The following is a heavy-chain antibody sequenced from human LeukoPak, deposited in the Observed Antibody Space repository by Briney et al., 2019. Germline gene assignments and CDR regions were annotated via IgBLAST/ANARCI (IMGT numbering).Heavy chain of an antibody. J-gene: IGHJ4*02. CDR2: IIPIFGTA. Sequence: ASVKVSCKASGYTFTSYDINWVRQATGQGLEWMGGIIPIFGTANYAQKFQGRVTITTDESTSTAYMELSSLRSEDTAVYYCAREDCSSTSCSAVFDYRGQGTLVTVSS. D-gene: IGHD2-2*01. V-gene: IGHV1-69*05. CDR1: GYTFTSYD. CDR3: AREDCSSTSCSAVFDY.